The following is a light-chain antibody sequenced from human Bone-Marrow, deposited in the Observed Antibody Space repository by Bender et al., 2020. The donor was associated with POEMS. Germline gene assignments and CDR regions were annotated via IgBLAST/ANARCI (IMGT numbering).Light chain of an antibody. CDR1: SSDVGGDNY. V-gene: IGLV2-8*01. J-gene: IGLJ3*02. CDR3: SSYAGHTTWV. Sequence: QSALTQPRSVSGSPGQSVTIPCTGTSSDVGGDNYVSWYQQHPGKAPKLMIYEVTKRPSGVPDRFSGSKSGNTASLTVSGLQAEDEADYYCSSYAGHTTWVFGGGTKLTVL. CDR2: EVT.